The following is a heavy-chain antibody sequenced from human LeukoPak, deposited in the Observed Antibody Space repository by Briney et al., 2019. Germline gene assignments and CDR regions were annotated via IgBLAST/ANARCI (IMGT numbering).Heavy chain of an antibody. CDR2: ISDSGGS. CDR3: ARVRYCGGDCTSYMDV. D-gene: IGHD2-21*02. J-gene: IGHJ6*03. CDR1: GGSISSYY. V-gene: IGHV4-59*01. Sequence: SETLSLTCTVSGGSISSYYWSWIRQPPGKGLEWIGYISDSGGSNYNPSLKSRVTISVDTSKKQFSLNLYSVTAADTAFYYCARVRYCGGDCTSYMDVWGKGTTVTVSS.